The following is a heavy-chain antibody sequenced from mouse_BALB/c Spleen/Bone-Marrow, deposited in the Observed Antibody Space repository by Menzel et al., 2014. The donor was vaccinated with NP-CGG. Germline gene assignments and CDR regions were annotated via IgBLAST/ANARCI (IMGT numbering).Heavy chain of an antibody. Sequence: EVQLQQSGPELVKPGASMKISCKASGYSFTGYTMNWVKRSHGKNLEWIGLINPYNGGTTYNQYFKGKATLTVDRSSSTAYMELLSLTSEDSAVYYCASYYGSTWYFDVWGAGTTVTVSS. CDR1: GYSFTGYT. V-gene: IGHV1-18*01. CDR3: ASYYGSTWYFDV. D-gene: IGHD1-1*01. CDR2: INPYNGGT. J-gene: IGHJ1*01.